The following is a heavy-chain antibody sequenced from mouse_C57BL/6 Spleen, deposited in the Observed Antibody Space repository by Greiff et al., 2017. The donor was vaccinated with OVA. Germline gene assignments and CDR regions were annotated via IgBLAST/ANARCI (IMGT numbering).Heavy chain of an antibody. CDR1: GFSLTSYG. Sequence: VHLVESGPGLVQPSQSLSITCTVSGFSLTSYGVHWVRQSPGKGLEWLGVIWSGGSTDYNAAFISRLSISKDNSKSQVFFKMNSLQADDTAIYYCVRAPSYDYYAMDYWGQGTSVTVSS. CDR2: IWSGGST. V-gene: IGHV2-2*01. CDR3: VRAPSYDYYAMDY. J-gene: IGHJ4*01. D-gene: IGHD6-1*01.